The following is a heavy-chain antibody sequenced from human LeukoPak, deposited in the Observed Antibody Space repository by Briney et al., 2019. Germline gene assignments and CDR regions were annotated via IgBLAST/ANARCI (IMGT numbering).Heavy chain of an antibody. V-gene: IGHV3-33*01. CDR3: ARDVCSTSCYYYGMDV. Sequence: PGRSLRLSCAASGFTFSSYGMHWVRQAPGKGLEWVAVIWYDGSNKYYADSVKGRFTISRDNSKDTLYLQMNSLRAEDTAVYYCARDVCSTSCYYYGMDVWGQGTTVTVSS. D-gene: IGHD2-2*01. CDR2: IWYDGSNK. CDR1: GFTFSSYG. J-gene: IGHJ6*02.